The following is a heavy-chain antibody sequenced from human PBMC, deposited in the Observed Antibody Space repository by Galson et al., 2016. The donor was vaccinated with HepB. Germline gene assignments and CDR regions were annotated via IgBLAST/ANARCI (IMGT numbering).Heavy chain of an antibody. D-gene: IGHD1-26*01. Sequence: SLRLSCAASGFTFDDYAMYWVRQAPGKGLEWVSLINWDGGSTYYADSVKGRFTISRDNSKNSLYLQMNSLRTEDTALYYCAKGTREWELLLPGGYWGQGTLVTVSS. J-gene: IGHJ4*02. CDR1: GFTFDDYA. CDR3: AKGTREWELLLPGGY. CDR2: INWDGGST. V-gene: IGHV3-43D*03.